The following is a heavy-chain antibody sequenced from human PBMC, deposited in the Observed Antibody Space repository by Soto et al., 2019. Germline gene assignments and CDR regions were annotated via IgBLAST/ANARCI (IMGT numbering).Heavy chain of an antibody. J-gene: IGHJ4*02. CDR1: GFSLTTDRVG. V-gene: IGHV2-5*02. CDR3: AHASGGRSLS. Sequence: QITLKESGPTLVKPTQTLTLTCTFSGFSLTTDRVGVGWIRQPPGEALEWLAVIYWDDSKTYRPSLESRLTITTDTSKNPVALTMTNMDSLDTATYYCAHASGGRSLSGGQGTLVTVSS. CDR2: IYWDDSK. D-gene: IGHD2-8*02.